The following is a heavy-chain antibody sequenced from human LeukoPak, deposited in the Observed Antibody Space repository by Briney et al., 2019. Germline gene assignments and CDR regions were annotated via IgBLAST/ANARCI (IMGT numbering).Heavy chain of an antibody. CDR2: IYYSGST. CDR3: ARGAGRGPYYSYGMDV. V-gene: IGHV4-31*03. D-gene: IGHD2-15*01. Sequence: SETLSLTCTVSGGSISSGGYYWSWIRQHPGKGLEWIGYIYYSGSTYYNPSLKSRVIISVDTSKNQFSLKLSSVTAADTAVYYCARGAGRGPYYSYGMDVWGQGTTVTVSS. CDR1: GGSISSGGYY. J-gene: IGHJ6*02.